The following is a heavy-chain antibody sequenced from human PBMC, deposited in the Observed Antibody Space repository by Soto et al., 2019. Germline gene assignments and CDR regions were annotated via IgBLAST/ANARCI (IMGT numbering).Heavy chain of an antibody. Sequence: QVQLVESGGGVVQPGRSLRLSCAASGFTFSSYGMHWVRQAPGKGLEWVAVISYDGSNKYYADSVKGRFTISRDNSKNTLYLQMNSLRAEDTAVYYCAKDLELMVYAKGYWGQGTLVTVSS. CDR2: ISYDGSNK. CDR1: GFTFSSYG. J-gene: IGHJ4*02. V-gene: IGHV3-30*18. CDR3: AKDLELMVYAKGY. D-gene: IGHD2-8*01.